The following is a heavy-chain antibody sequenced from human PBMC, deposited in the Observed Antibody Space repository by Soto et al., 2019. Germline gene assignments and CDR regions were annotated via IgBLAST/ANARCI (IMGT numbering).Heavy chain of an antibody. CDR1: GFTFSSYW. CDR2: INSDGSST. CDR3: ARDHVVSRNWFDP. V-gene: IGHV3-74*01. Sequence: EVQLVESGGGLVQPGGSLRLSCAASGFTFSSYWMHWVRQAPGKGLVWVSRINSDGSSTSYADSVKGRFTISRDNAKNTVYLQMNRLRAEDTAVYYCARDHVVSRNWFDPWGQGTLVTVSS. D-gene: IGHD2-21*01. J-gene: IGHJ5*02.